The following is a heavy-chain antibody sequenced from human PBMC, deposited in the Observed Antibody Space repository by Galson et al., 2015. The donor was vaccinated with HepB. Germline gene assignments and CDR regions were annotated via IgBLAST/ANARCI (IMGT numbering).Heavy chain of an antibody. J-gene: IGHJ4*02. CDR1: GFTFSSYS. V-gene: IGHV3-23*01. Sequence: SLRLSCAASGFTFSSYSMTWVRQAPGKGLEWVSGVSGSGSTYYADSVKGRFTTSRDNSKNTLYLQMNSLRAEDTAVYYCAKRSNTDDDYWGQGTLVIVSS. D-gene: IGHD2/OR15-2a*01. CDR3: AKRSNTDDDY. CDR2: VSGSGST.